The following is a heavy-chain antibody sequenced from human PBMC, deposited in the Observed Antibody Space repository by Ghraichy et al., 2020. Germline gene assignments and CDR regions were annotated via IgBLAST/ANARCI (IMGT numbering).Heavy chain of an antibody. D-gene: IGHD3-3*01. CDR2: ISWNSGSI. CDR3: AKVHTIFHAFDI. Sequence: SLRLSCAASGFTFDDYAMHWVRQAPGKGLEWVSGISWNSGSIGYADSVKGRFTISRDNAKNSLYLQMNSLRAEDTALYYCAKVHTIFHAFDIWGQGTMVTVSS. CDR1: GFTFDDYA. V-gene: IGHV3-9*01. J-gene: IGHJ3*02.